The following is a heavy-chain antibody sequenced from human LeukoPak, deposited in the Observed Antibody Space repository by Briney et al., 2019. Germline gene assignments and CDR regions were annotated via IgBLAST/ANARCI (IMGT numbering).Heavy chain of an antibody. D-gene: IGHD3-16*01. CDR2: FKGIGPTT. CDR1: GFTFSDYY. V-gene: IGHV3-11*04. Sequence: PGGSLRLSCAASGFTFSDYYMSWIRQAPGKGLEWVSTFKGIGPTTYYADSLKGRFTISRDNAKNSLFLQMSSLRADDTAIYYCARAGELRYMDVWGKGTVVTVSS. J-gene: IGHJ6*03. CDR3: ARAGELRYMDV.